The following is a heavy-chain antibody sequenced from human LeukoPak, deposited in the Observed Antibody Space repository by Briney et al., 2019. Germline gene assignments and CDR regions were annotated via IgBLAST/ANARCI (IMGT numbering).Heavy chain of an antibody. CDR3: ARHSNYASGSTAKGLFDY. D-gene: IGHD3-10*01. V-gene: IGHV4-39*01. CDR2: VYYTGTT. Sequence: PSETLSLTCTVSGASIRISNYYWGWIRQPPGKGLEWIASVYYTGTTYYNPSLKSRVTIFVETSKNQVSLRLSSVTAADTAVYYCARHSNYASGSTAKGLFDYWGQGTLVSVSS. J-gene: IGHJ4*02. CDR1: GASIRISNYY.